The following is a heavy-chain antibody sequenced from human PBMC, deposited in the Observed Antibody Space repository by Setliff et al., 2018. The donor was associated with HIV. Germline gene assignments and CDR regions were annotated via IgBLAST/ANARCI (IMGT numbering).Heavy chain of an antibody. Sequence: SETLSLTCTVSGDLINNHNWNWIRQSPEMGLEWLGNIHYSGTSNYNSSLKSRIVISLDTSKKQFSLHFYSVTAADTAVYYCARSRIRGYYDTSPAMAFDIWGQGTMVTVSS. J-gene: IGHJ3*02. CDR2: IHYSGTS. CDR1: GDLINNHN. V-gene: IGHV4-59*08. D-gene: IGHD3-22*01. CDR3: ARSRIRGYYDTSPAMAFDI.